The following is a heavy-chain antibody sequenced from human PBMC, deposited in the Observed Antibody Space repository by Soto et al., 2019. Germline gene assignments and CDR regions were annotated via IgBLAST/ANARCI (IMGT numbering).Heavy chain of an antibody. CDR1: GFDFSNGW. CDR3: STDEWE. V-gene: IGHV3-15*05. D-gene: IGHD1-26*01. J-gene: IGHJ4*02. CDR2: IKSKVNGETK. Sequence: EVQLVESGGGLVKPGGSLRLSCAASGFDFSNGWMSGVRQAPGKGLEWVGRIKSKVNGETKDYAANVKGRFTISRDDSRTTLYLQMQSLQTEDTAVYYCSTDEWEWGQGTLVTVSS.